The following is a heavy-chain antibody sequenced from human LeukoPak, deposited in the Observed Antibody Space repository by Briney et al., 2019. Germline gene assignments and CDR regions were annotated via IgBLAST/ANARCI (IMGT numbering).Heavy chain of an antibody. CDR1: GYTFSGSY. J-gene: IGHJ6*02. V-gene: IGHV1-2*02. CDR3: ARGFYGMDV. CDR2: INPNSGDT. Sequence: GASVKVSCAASGYTFSGSYIYWARQAPGQRLEWMGWINPNSGDTHYAQNFQGRVTMTRDTSITTAYMELSSLRSDDTGVYYCARGFYGMDVWGQGTTVTVSS.